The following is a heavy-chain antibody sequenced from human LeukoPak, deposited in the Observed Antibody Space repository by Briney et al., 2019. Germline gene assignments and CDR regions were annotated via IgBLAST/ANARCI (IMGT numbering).Heavy chain of an antibody. D-gene: IGHD2-8*01. CDR2: VSTYNGNT. V-gene: IGHV1-18*01. J-gene: IGHJ6*02. CDR3: ARDNYCTNGVCYAGYYGMDV. Sequence: ASVKVSCKASGYTFTSTGICWVRQAPGQGLEWMGWVSTYNGNTNYAQKLQGRVTMTTDTSTSTAYMELRSLRSDDTAVYYCARDNYCTNGVCYAGYYGMDVWGQGTTVTVSS. CDR1: GYTFTSTG.